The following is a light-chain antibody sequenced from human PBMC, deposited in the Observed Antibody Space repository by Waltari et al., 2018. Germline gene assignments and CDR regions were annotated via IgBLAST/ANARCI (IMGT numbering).Light chain of an antibody. V-gene: IGLV1-47*01. J-gene: IGLJ2*01. CDR2: GNN. CDR1: SSNIGRYY. Sequence: QSLLTQPPSASGTPGPRVTISCSGSSSNIGRYYVYWYQQLPGTAPKLLIDGNNQRPSGVPDRFSGSKSGTSGSLAISGLRSEDEADYYCAAWDDRLRGVVFGGGTKLTV. CDR3: AAWDDRLRGVV.